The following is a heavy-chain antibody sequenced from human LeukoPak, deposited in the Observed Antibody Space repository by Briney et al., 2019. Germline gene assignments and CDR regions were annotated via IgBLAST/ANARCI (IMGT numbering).Heavy chain of an antibody. Sequence: ASVKVSCKASGYTFTSYYMHWVRQAPGQGLEWMGIINPSGGSTSYAQKFQGRVTMTRDMSTSTVYMELSSLRSEDTAVYYCATGLALSDIVLMVYAIPFNYWGQGTLVTVSS. J-gene: IGHJ4*02. CDR3: ATGLALSDIVLMVYAIPFNY. V-gene: IGHV1-46*01. D-gene: IGHD2-8*01. CDR1: GYTFTSYY. CDR2: INPSGGST.